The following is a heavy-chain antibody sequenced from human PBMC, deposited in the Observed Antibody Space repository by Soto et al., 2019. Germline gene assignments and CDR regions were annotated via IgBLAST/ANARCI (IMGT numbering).Heavy chain of an antibody. J-gene: IGHJ5*02. CDR3: ARASGCSGDSCAFDP. Sequence: SETLSLTCTVSGGSISTYYWSWIRQPPGKGLEWIGCIYYTGSTNYNPSLKSRVTISVDTSKNQFSLKLSSVTAADTAVYYCARASGCSGDSCAFDPWGQGTLVTVSS. CDR1: GGSISTYY. V-gene: IGHV4-59*01. D-gene: IGHD2-15*01. CDR2: IYYTGST.